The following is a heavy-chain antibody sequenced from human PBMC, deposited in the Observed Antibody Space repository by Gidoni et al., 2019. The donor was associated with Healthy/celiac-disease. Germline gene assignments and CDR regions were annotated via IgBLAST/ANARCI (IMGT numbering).Heavy chain of an antibody. CDR1: GFTFSSYS. D-gene: IGHD2-15*01. J-gene: IGHJ2*01. CDR3: ARDPSSGGSCYSGCYFDL. Sequence: EVQLVESGGGLVKPGGSLRLSCAASGFTFSSYSMNWVRQAPGKGLEWVSSISSSSSYIYYADSVKGRFTISRDNAKNSLYLQMNSLRAEDTAVYYCARDPSSGGSCYSGCYFDLWGRGTLVTVSS. CDR2: ISSSSSYI. V-gene: IGHV3-21*01.